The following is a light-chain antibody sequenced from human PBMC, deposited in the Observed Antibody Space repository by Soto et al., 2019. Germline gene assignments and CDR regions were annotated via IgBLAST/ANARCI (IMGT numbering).Light chain of an antibody. Sequence: IKLTQSPSSLSASVGDRVTITCRASQGISTLLAWYQQKPGKAPKLLIYAASSLQSGVPSRFSGSGSGTDFTLTISGLQLEDFAIYYCQQGYSIPWTFGQGTKVDI. V-gene: IGKV1-39*01. CDR3: QQGYSIPWT. CDR2: AAS. CDR1: QGISTL. J-gene: IGKJ1*01.